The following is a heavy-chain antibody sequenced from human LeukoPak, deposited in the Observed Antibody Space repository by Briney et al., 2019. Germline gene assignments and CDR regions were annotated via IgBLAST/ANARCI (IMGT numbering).Heavy chain of an antibody. V-gene: IGHV1-3*01. Sequence: ASVTVSCTASGYTFTSYAMHWVRQAPGQRLEWMGWINAGNGNTKYSQKFQGRVTITRDTSASTAYMELSSLRSEDTAVYYCARSALTYYYGMDVWGQGTTVTVSS. CDR2: INAGNGNT. CDR1: GYTFTSYA. J-gene: IGHJ6*02. CDR3: ARSALTYYYGMDV.